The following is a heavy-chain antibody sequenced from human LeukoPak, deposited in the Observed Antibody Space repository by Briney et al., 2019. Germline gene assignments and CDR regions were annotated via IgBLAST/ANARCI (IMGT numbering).Heavy chain of an antibody. CDR3: AKLGYSSSWYVIH. CDR1: GFTVSSNY. Sequence: GGSLRLSCAASGFTVSSNYMSWVRQAPGKGLEWVSAISGSGGSTYYADSVKGRFTISRDNSKNTLYLQMNSLRAEDTAVYYCAKLGYSSSWYVIHWGQGTLVTVSS. D-gene: IGHD6-13*01. V-gene: IGHV3-23*01. J-gene: IGHJ4*02. CDR2: ISGSGGST.